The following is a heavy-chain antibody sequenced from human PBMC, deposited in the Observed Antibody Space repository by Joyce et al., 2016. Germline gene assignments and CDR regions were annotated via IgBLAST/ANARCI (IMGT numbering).Heavy chain of an antibody. Sequence: QVRLVQSGAAVKKPGASVKVSCKASGYTFSNYGVSWVRQAPGQGLEWMGWISPYTGNTNYAQNLQDRLTMTTDTSTTTAFMGLRSLRSDDTAVYYCAREKPVSGMDVWGQGTTVIVSS. J-gene: IGHJ6*02. V-gene: IGHV1-18*01. CDR3: AREKPVSGMDV. CDR2: ISPYTGNT. CDR1: GYTFSNYG. D-gene: IGHD1-14*01.